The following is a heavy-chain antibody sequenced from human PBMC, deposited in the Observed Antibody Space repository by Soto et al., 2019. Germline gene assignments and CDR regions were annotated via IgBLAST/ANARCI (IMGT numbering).Heavy chain of an antibody. CDR1: GESISSSSYY. V-gene: IGHV4-39*01. J-gene: IGHJ4*02. Sequence: SETLSLTCIVSGESISSSSYYWGWIRQPPGKGLEWIGSIYYSGRTYYNPSFKSRVTISIDTSKNQFSLKLSSVTATDTAVYYSARQRTTVVTQAYFDHWGQGALVTVSS. CDR3: ARQRTTVVTQAYFDH. CDR2: IYYSGRT. D-gene: IGHD2-21*02.